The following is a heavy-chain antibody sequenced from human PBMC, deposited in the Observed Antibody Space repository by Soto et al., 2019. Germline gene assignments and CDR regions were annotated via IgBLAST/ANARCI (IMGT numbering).Heavy chain of an antibody. Sequence: PSETLSLTCAVYGGSFSGYYWSWIRQPPGKGLGWIGEINHSGSTNYNPSLKSRVTISVDTSKNQFSLKLSSVTAADTAVYYCARGGTGYYGSGSYHYFDYWGQGTLVTVSS. V-gene: IGHV4-34*01. CDR2: INHSGST. J-gene: IGHJ4*02. CDR1: GGSFSGYY. CDR3: ARGGTGYYGSGSYHYFDY. D-gene: IGHD3-10*01.